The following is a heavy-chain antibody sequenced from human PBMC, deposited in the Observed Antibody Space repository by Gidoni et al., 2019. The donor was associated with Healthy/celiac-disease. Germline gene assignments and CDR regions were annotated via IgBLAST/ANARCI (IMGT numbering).Heavy chain of an antibody. J-gene: IGHJ6*02. CDR1: GGSISSSSSY. V-gene: IGHV4-39*07. CDR3: ARDRLELRWYYGMDV. D-gene: IGHD1-7*01. Sequence: QLQLQESGPGLVKPSETLSLTCTVSGGSISSSSSYWGWTRQPPGKGLEWIGSIYYSGSTYYNPSLKSRVNISVDTSKNQFSLKLSSVTAADTAVYYCARDRLELRWYYGMDVWGQGTTVTVSS. CDR2: IYYSGST.